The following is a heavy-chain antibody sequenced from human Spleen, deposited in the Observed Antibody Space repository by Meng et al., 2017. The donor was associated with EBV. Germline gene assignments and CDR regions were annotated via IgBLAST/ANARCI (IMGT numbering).Heavy chain of an antibody. D-gene: IGHD3-10*01. CDR2: IDHTGST. CDR1: GGSISSSNW. Sequence: QVQLQQWGAGLLKPSETLSLTCAVSGGSISSSNWWSWVRQPPGKGLEWIGEIDHTGSTNYNPSLRSRVIISGDTSKNHFSLKLRSVTAADTAVYYCASHPYNGSGRADYWGPGTLVTVAS. V-gene: IGHV4-4*02. CDR3: ASHPYNGSGRADY. J-gene: IGHJ4*02.